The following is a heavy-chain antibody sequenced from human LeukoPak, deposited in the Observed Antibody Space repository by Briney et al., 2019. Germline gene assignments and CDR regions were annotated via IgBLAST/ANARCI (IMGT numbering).Heavy chain of an antibody. CDR1: GFTFSSYA. CDR2: ISGSGGST. J-gene: IGHJ5*02. Sequence: GGSLRLSCAASGFTFSSYAMSWVRQAPGKGLEWVSAISGSGGSTYYADSVKGRFTISRDNSRNTLYLQMNSLRAEDTAVYYCAKRPGYSSSWSVPGWFDPWGQGTLVTVSS. V-gene: IGHV3-23*01. D-gene: IGHD6-13*01. CDR3: AKRPGYSSSWSVPGWFDP.